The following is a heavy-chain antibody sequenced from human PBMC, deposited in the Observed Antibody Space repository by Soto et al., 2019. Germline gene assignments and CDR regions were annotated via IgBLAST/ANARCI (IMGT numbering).Heavy chain of an antibody. V-gene: IGHV1-69*06. Sequence: SVKVSCKASGGTFSSYAISWVRQAPGQGLEWMGGIIPIFGTANYAQKFQGRVTITADKSTSTAYMELSSLRSEDTAVYYCARGVSTPVRAFDYWGQGTLVTVSS. CDR1: GGTFSSYA. CDR3: ARGVSTPVRAFDY. CDR2: IIPIFGTA. J-gene: IGHJ4*02. D-gene: IGHD3-3*01.